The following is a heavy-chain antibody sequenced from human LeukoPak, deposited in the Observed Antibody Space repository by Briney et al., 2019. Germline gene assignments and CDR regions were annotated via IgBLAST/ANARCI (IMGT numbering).Heavy chain of an antibody. CDR3: ARGKVGATQPGSY. CDR2: INPNSGGT. CDR1: GYTFTGYY. V-gene: IGHV1-2*02. D-gene: IGHD1-26*01. J-gene: IGHJ4*02. Sequence: ASVKVSCKASGYTFTGYYMHWVRQAPGQGLEWMGWINPNSGGTNYAQKFQGRVTTTRDTSISTAYMELSRLRSDDTAVYYCARGKVGATQPGSYWGQGTLVTVSS.